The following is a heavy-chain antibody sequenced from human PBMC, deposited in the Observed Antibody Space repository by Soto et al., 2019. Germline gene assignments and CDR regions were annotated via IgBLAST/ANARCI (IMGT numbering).Heavy chain of an antibody. CDR2: IYYSGST. CDR1: GGSISSGDYY. V-gene: IGHV4-30-4*01. J-gene: IGHJ6*02. Sequence: LSLTCTVSGGSISSGDYYWSWIRQPPGKGLEWIGYIYYSGSTYYNPSLKSRVTISVDTSKNQFSLKLSSVTAADTAVYYCARDTARPYYYYGMDVWGQGTTVTVSS. CDR3: ARDTARPYYYYGMDV. D-gene: IGHD5-18*01.